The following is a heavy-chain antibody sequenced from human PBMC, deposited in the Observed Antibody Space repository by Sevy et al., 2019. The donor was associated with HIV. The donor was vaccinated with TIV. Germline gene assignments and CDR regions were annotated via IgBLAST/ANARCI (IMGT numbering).Heavy chain of an antibody. J-gene: IGHJ4*02. CDR3: ATGIVGEEAGSADVFDY. Sequence: GGSLRLSCAASGFTFSNAWMIWVRQAPGKRLEWVGRIKSKTDGETTDYDAPVKCRFTISRDDSKNKLYLQMNSLKSEDNAVYYYATGIVGEEAGSADVFDYWGQGTLVTVSS. D-gene: IGHD1-26*01. CDR2: IKSKTDGETT. V-gene: IGHV3-15*01. CDR1: GFTFSNAW.